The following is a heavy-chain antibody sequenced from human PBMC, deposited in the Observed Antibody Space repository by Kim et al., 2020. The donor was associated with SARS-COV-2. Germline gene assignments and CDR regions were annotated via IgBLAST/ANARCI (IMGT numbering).Heavy chain of an antibody. CDR3: ARIPLFWSGYYGGWFDP. V-gene: IGHV7-4-1*02. CDR2: INTNTGNP. CDR1: GYTFTSYA. D-gene: IGHD3-3*01. J-gene: IGHJ5*02. Sequence: ASVKVSCKASGYTFTSYAMNWVRQAPGQGLEWMGWINTNTGNPTYAQGFTGRFVFSLDTSVSTAYLQISSLKAEDTAVYYCARIPLFWSGYYGGWFDPWGQGTLVTVSS.